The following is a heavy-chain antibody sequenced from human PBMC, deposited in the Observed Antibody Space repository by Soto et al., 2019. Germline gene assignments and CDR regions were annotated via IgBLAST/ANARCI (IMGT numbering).Heavy chain of an antibody. CDR3: ARDRLVTYGYGMDV. CDR1: GFTVRSYS. J-gene: IGHJ6*02. CDR2: IWFDGSKK. Sequence: GRSFRLSFAASGFTVRSYSIHGVRQAPGKGLEWVALIWFDGSKKYYVDSVKGRFAVSRDNSKNTLYLQMNSLSVEDTAVYYCARDRLVTYGYGMDVWGQGTTVTVSS. V-gene: IGHV3-33*01. D-gene: IGHD4-17*01.